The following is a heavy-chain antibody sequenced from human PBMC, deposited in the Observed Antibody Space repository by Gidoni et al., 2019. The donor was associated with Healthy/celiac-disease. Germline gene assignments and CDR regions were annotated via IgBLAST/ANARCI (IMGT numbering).Heavy chain of an antibody. CDR2: ISYDGSNK. J-gene: IGHJ3*02. Sequence: QVQLVESGGGVVQPGRSLRLSCAASGFTFSSYAMHWVRQAPGKGLEWVAVISYDGSNKYYADSVKGRFTISRDNSKNTLYLQMNSLRAEDTAVYYCARVRGRYYDFWSPFDIWGQGTMVTVSS. CDR1: GFTFSSYA. D-gene: IGHD3-3*01. V-gene: IGHV3-30-3*01. CDR3: ARVRGRYYDFWSPFDI.